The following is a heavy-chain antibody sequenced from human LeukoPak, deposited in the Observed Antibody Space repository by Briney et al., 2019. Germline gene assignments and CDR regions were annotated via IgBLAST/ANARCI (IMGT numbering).Heavy chain of an antibody. Sequence: PGRSLRLSCAASGFTFSASAMHWVRQAPGKGLEWVAVIWYDGSEKYYGASVKGRFTISRDNSMNTLSLEMSSLRAEDMALYYCARDGPNGGRDFASWGQGTLVTVSS. V-gene: IGHV3-33*01. CDR3: ARDGPNGGRDFAS. CDR1: GFTFSASA. J-gene: IGHJ5*01. CDR2: IWYDGSEK. D-gene: IGHD7-27*01.